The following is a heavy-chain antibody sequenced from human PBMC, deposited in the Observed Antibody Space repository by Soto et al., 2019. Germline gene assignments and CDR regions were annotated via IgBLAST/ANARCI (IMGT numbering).Heavy chain of an antibody. CDR1: GGSFSGYY. V-gene: IGHV4-34*01. Sequence: QVQLQQWGAGLLKSSETLSLTCAVYGGSFSGYYWTWIRQPPGKGLEWIGEINHGGSTNYNPSLKSRVTISADTSKNQFSLNLCSVTAADTAVYYCARTYYFGSGSYYFALDLWGHATLVTVSS. CDR2: INHGGST. J-gene: IGHJ5*02. CDR3: ARTYYFGSGSYYFALDL. D-gene: IGHD3-10*01.